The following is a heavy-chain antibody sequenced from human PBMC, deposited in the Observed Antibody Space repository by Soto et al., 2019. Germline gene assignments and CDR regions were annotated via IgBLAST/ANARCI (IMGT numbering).Heavy chain of an antibody. CDR1: GFTFSSYG. CDR2: IWYDGSNK. D-gene: IGHD2-15*01. J-gene: IGHJ5*02. Sequence: GGSLRLSCAASGFTFSSYGMHWVRQAPGKGLEWVAVIWYDGSNKYYADSVKGRFTISRDNSKNTLYLQMNSLRAEDTAVYYCARDLLGGGNPRSHEPWGQGTLVTVSS. V-gene: IGHV3-33*01. CDR3: ARDLLGGGNPRSHEP.